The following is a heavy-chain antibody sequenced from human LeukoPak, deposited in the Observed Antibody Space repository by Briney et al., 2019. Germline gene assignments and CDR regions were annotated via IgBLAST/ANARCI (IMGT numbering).Heavy chain of an antibody. V-gene: IGHV4-59*01. D-gene: IGHD3-22*01. J-gene: IGHJ3*02. CDR1: GGSISSYY. Sequence: SETLSLTCTVPGGSISSYYWSWIRQPPGKGLEWIGYIYYSGSTNYNPSLKSRVTISVDTSKNQFSLKLSSVTAADTAVYYCARADSSGYYLAFDIWGQGTMVTVSS. CDR2: IYYSGST. CDR3: ARADSSGYYLAFDI.